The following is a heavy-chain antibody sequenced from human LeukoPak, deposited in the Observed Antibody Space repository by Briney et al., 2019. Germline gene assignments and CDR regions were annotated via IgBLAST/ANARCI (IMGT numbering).Heavy chain of an antibody. CDR3: AKATPGLVVAGSFDY. J-gene: IGHJ4*02. CDR2: ISWNSGSI. D-gene: IGHD6-19*01. V-gene: IGHV3-9*03. Sequence: GRSLRLSCAASGFTFDDYAMHWVRQSPGKGLEWVSGISWNSGSIGYADSVKGRFTISRDNAKNSLYLQMNSLRAEDMALYYCAKATPGLVVAGSFDYWGQGTLVTVSS. CDR1: GFTFDDYA.